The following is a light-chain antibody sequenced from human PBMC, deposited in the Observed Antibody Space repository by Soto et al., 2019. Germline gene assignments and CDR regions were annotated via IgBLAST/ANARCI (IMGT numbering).Light chain of an antibody. CDR3: QHYNTWPWT. J-gene: IGKJ1*01. V-gene: IGKV3-15*01. CDR2: GAS. CDR1: QSVSSH. Sequence: DIMLTQARATLSVSPGESATLSCRASQSVSSHLAWYQQKPGQAPRLLIYGASTRATGSPARSSGSGSGTEFTLTISSLQSEDFAVYYCQHYNTWPWTFGQGTKV.